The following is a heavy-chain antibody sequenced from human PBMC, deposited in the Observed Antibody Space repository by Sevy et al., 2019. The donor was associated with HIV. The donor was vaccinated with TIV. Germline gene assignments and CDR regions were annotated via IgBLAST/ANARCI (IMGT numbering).Heavy chain of an antibody. CDR3: RLVGTSTAFVY. Sequence: GGSLRLSCAASGFIFNSYAMNWVRQAPGKGLEWVSSISGSGGSTYYADSVQGRVTISRDNFRRMVDLQMNSLRAEDTAIYYRRLVGTSTAFVYWGQGTLVTVSS. V-gene: IGHV3-23*01. D-gene: IGHD2-8*02. J-gene: IGHJ4*02. CDR2: ISGSGGST. CDR1: GFIFNSYA.